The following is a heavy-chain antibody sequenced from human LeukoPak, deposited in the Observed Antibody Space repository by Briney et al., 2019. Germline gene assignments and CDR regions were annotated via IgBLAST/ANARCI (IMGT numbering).Heavy chain of an antibody. CDR3: ARGCGDGYNLGDCWFDP. CDR1: GYTFTSYD. CDR2: MNPNSGNT. V-gene: IGHV1-8*01. J-gene: IGHJ5*02. D-gene: IGHD5-24*01. Sequence: ASVKVSCKASGYTFTSYDINWVRQATGQGLEWMGWMNPNSGNTGYAQKFQGRVTMTRNTSISTAYMELSSLRSEDTAVYYCARGCGDGYNLGDCWFDPWGQGTLVTVSS.